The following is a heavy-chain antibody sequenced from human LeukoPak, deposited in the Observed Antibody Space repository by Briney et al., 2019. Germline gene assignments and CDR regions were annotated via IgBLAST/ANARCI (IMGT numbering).Heavy chain of an antibody. D-gene: IGHD5-24*01. CDR2: IGIDSGNT. CDR3: ARDYKYAFDN. J-gene: IGHJ4*02. Sequence: GGSLRLSCAASGFTFSDYNMNWVRQAPGKGLEWISYIGIDSGNTNYADSVRGRFTISGDKAKNSLYLQMNSLRVEDTAVYYCARDYKYAFDNWGQGTLVTVSS. V-gene: IGHV3-11*06. CDR1: GFTFSDYN.